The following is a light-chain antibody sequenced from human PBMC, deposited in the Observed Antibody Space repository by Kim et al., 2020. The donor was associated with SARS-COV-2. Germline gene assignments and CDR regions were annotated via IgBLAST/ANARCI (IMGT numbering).Light chain of an antibody. CDR2: QDS. CDR1: KMGDKF. Sequence: VSVSPGQTATITCSGDKMGDKFACWYQQTPGQSPVLVIYQDSLRPSGIPARFSGSNSGNTATLTISGTQAMDEADYYCQVWDSSVFGGGTQLTVL. J-gene: IGLJ2*01. V-gene: IGLV3-1*01. CDR3: QVWDSSV.